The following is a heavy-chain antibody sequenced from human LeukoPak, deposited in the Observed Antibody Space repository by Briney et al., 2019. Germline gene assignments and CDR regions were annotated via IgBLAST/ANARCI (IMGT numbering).Heavy chain of an antibody. J-gene: IGHJ4*02. D-gene: IGHD5-12*01. CDR3: ARGGGYDHLDY. Sequence: SETLSLTCTVSGGSIRNYYWSWIRQPPGKGLEWIGYIYYSGSTSYNPSLKSRVSISVDTPKNQFSLKVNSVTAADTAVYYCARGGGYDHLDYWGQGILVTVSS. V-gene: IGHV4-59*01. CDR2: IYYSGST. CDR1: GGSIRNYY.